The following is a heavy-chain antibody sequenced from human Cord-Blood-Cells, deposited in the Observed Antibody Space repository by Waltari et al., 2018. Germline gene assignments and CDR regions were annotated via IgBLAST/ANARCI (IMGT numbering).Heavy chain of an antibody. V-gene: IGHV3-53*02. CDR1: GFTVSSNY. Sequence: EVQLVETGGGLIQPGGSLRLSCAASGFTVSSNYMSWVRQAPGKGLEWVSVIYSGSSTYYADSVKGRFTISRDNSKNTLYLQMNSLRAEDTAVYYCAREVGIAARDYWGQGTLVTVSS. CDR2: IYSGSST. J-gene: IGHJ4*02. CDR3: AREVGIAARDY. D-gene: IGHD6-6*01.